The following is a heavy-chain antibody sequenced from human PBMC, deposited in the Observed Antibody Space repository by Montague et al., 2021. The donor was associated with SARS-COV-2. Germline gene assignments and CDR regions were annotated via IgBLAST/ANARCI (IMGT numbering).Heavy chain of an antibody. V-gene: IGHV5-10-1*01. CDR3: ARHLYGSGSYLSWFDP. D-gene: IGHD3-10*01. CDR1: GYSFTSYW. J-gene: IGHJ5*02. Sequence: QSGAEVKKPGESLRISCKGSGYSFTSYWISWVRQMPGKGLEWMGRIDPSDSYTNYSSSFQGHVTISADKSISTAYLQWSSLKASDTAMYYCARHLYGSGSYLSWFDPWGQGTLVTVSS. CDR2: IDPSDSYT.